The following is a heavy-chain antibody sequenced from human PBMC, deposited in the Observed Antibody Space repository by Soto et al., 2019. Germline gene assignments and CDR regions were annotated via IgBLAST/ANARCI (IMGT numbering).Heavy chain of an antibody. CDR1: GFTFSSYW. V-gene: IGHV3-74*01. Sequence: GGSLRLSCAASGFTFSSYWMHWVRQAPGKGLVWVSRIKGDGRETKYADSVKGRFTISRDNAKNTLYLQLNSLRAEDTAVYYCLRGNSGYGNFDYWGQGTRVTVSS. D-gene: IGHD5-12*01. CDR3: LRGNSGYGNFDY. J-gene: IGHJ4*02. CDR2: IKGDGRET.